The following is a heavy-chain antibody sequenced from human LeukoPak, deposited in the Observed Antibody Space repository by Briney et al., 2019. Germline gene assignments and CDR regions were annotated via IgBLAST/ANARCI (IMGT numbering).Heavy chain of an antibody. J-gene: IGHJ4*02. CDR1: GGSISSSSYY. V-gene: IGHV4-39*07. CDR2: VYYSGTT. CDR3: ARQPGGVTNYFDY. Sequence: TSETLSLTCTVSGGSISSSSYYWGWIRQPPGKGLEWIGSVYYSGTTSYNPSLKSRVTISVDMSKNHFSLRLSSVTAADTAMYYCARQPGGVTNYFDYWGQGTLVTVSS. D-gene: IGHD2-21*02.